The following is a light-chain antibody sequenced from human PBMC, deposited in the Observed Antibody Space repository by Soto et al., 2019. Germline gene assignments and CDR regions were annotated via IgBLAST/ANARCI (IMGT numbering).Light chain of an antibody. CDR2: AAS. J-gene: IGKJ4*01. Sequence: DIQMTQSPSPLSASVGDRVTITCRASQSISQYLNWYQQKPGKVPKLLIYAASKLQSGVPPRFSGSGSGKDFTLTITGLQREDFATYFCHQSHTPPLTFGGGTKVEIK. V-gene: IGKV1-39*01. CDR1: QSISQY. CDR3: HQSHTPPLT.